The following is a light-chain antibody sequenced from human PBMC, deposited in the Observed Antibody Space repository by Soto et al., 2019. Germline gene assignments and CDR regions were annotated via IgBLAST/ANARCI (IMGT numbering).Light chain of an antibody. CDR1: SNDIGGYNY. Sequence: QSALTQPRSVSGSPGQSVTISCTGTSNDIGGYNYVSWYQQNPGKAPNLMIYDVSNSPSGVPDRFSGSKSGNTASLTSSGRQAEDEADYCCCSYAGSYTWVFGGGTKVTVL. V-gene: IGLV2-11*01. CDR3: CSYAGSYTWV. J-gene: IGLJ3*02. CDR2: DVS.